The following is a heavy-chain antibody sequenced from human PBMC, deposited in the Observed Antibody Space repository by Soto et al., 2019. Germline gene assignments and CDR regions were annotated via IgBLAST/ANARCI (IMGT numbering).Heavy chain of an antibody. CDR1: GYSFTSYW. CDR2: IYPGDSDT. CDR3: ARRMYNWNYRSFYYGMDV. J-gene: IGHJ6*02. D-gene: IGHD1-7*01. Sequence: PGESLKISCKGSGYSFTSYWIGWVRQMPGKGLEWMGIIYPGDSDTRYSPSFQGQVTISADKSISTAYLQWSSLKASDTAMYYCARRMYNWNYRSFYYGMDVWSQGTTVTVSS. V-gene: IGHV5-51*01.